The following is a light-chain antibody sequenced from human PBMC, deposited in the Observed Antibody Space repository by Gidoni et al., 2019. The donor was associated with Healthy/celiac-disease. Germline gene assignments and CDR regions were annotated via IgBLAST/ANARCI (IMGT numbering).Light chain of an antibody. Sequence: DIVMTQSPDSRAVSLSERATINCKSSQSVLYSSNNKNYLAWYQQKPGQPPKLLIYWASTRESGVPDRFSGSGSGTDFTLTISSLQAEDVAVYYCQQYYSTPLTFGGGTKVEIK. CDR3: QQYYSTPLT. CDR2: WAS. CDR1: QSVLYSSNNKNY. J-gene: IGKJ4*01. V-gene: IGKV4-1*01.